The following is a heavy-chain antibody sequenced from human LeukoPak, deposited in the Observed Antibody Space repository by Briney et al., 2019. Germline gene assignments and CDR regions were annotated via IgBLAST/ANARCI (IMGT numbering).Heavy chain of an antibody. Sequence: SETLSLTCTVSGGSISSYYWSWIRQPPGKGLEWIGYIYYSGSTNYNPSLKSRVTISVDTSKNQFSLKLSSVTAADTAVYYCERDHDCSGGSCYYFDYWGQGTLVTVSS. D-gene: IGHD2-15*01. CDR3: ERDHDCSGGSCYYFDY. V-gene: IGHV4-59*01. CDR2: IYYSGST. CDR1: GGSISSYY. J-gene: IGHJ4*02.